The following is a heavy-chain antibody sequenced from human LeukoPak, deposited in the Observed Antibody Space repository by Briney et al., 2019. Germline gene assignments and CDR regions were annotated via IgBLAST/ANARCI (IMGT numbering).Heavy chain of an antibody. J-gene: IGHJ3*02. CDR2: ISSSGSTI. Sequence: PGGSLRLSCAASGFTFSSYEMNWVRQAPGKGLEWVSYISSSGSTIYYADSVKGRFTISRDNAKNSLYLQMNSLRAEDTAVYYCASRDLTGYNKNAFDIWGQGTMVTVSS. V-gene: IGHV3-48*03. CDR3: ASRDLTGYNKNAFDI. D-gene: IGHD3-9*01. CDR1: GFTFSSYE.